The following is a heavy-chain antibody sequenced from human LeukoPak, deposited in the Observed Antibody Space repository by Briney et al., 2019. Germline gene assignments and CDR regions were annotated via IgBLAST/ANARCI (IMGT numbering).Heavy chain of an antibody. J-gene: IGHJ6*02. V-gene: IGHV1-2*06. CDR2: INPNSGGT. Sequence: ASVKVSCKASGYTFTGYYIHWVRQAPGQGLEWMGRINPNSGGTNYAQKFQGRVTMTRDTSISTAYMELSRLRSDDTAVYYCARGSSTSPYYYGMDVWGQGTTVTVSS. CDR1: GYTFTGYY. D-gene: IGHD2-2*01. CDR3: ARGSSTSPYYYGMDV.